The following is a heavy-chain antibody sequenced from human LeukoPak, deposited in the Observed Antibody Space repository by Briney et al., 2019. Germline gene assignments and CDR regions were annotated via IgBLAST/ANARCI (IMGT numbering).Heavy chain of an antibody. CDR1: GYTFSGYY. J-gene: IGHJ4*02. V-gene: IGHV1-2*02. Sequence: ASVKVSCKASGYTFSGYYIHWVQQAPGQGLEWMGWINTNSGGTKYAQRFQGRVTMTRDTSISTAYMEVSRLRSDDTAVYFCASSRFLEWLYLLDYWGQGTLVTVSS. CDR2: INTNSGGT. D-gene: IGHD3-3*01. CDR3: ASSRFLEWLYLLDY.